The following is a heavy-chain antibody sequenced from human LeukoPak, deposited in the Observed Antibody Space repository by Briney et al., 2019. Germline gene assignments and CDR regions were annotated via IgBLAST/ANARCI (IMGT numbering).Heavy chain of an antibody. J-gene: IGHJ4*02. Sequence: GGSLRLSCAASGGTFSSYDLSWVRQAPGKGLEWVSAISDSGGSTYYAASVKRGFTISRDNTKNTLYLQMNSLRAEYTAVYYCVKGSVDRAFDYWGQGTLVTVSS. D-gene: IGHD5-18*01. CDR2: ISDSGGST. V-gene: IGHV3-23*01. CDR3: VKGSVDRAFDY. CDR1: GGTFSSYD.